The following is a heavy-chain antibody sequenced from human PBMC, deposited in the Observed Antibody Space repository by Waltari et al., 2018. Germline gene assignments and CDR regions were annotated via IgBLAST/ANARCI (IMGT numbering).Heavy chain of an antibody. CDR1: GGSISSYY. Sequence: QVQLQESGPGLVKPSETLSLTCTVSGGSISSYYWSWIRQPAGKGLEWIGRIYTSGSTNYIPSLKSRVTMSVDTSKNQFSLKLSSVTAADTAVYYCASEGDWSGYLWWFDPWGQGTLVTVSS. CDR3: ASEGDWSGYLWWFDP. D-gene: IGHD3-3*01. V-gene: IGHV4-4*07. CDR2: IYTSGST. J-gene: IGHJ5*02.